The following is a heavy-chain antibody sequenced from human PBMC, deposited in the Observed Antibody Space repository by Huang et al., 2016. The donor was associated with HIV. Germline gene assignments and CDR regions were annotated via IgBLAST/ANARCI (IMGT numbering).Heavy chain of an antibody. CDR2: VYDSGTT. CDR3: VRDQGRLAVGGIDNWFDP. D-gene: IGHD6-19*01. V-gene: IGHV4-59*02. CDR1: GDSVSSHY. Sequence: QVRLQESGPGLVKPSETLSLSCTVSGDSVSSHYWGWIRHTPGKGLEWIGTVYDSGTTQYNPRLKSRITISVDTSKNGFSLNITSVSAADTAMYFCVRDQGRLAVGGIDNWFDPWGQGALVTVSS. J-gene: IGHJ5*02.